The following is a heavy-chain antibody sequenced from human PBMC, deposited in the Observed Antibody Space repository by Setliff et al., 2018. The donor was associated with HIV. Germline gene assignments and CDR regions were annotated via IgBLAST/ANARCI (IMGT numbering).Heavy chain of an antibody. Sequence: GGSLRLSCAASGFSFSKTWMTWVRQAPGKGLEWVGRIKSNIDGGTRDYAAPVKGRFTISRDDSKNTVYLQMNSLKSEDSALYYCTTGGADWGQGTRVTVSS. CDR2: IKSNIDGGTR. CDR3: TTGGAD. J-gene: IGHJ4*02. CDR1: GFSFSKTW. D-gene: IGHD3-16*01. V-gene: IGHV3-15*01.